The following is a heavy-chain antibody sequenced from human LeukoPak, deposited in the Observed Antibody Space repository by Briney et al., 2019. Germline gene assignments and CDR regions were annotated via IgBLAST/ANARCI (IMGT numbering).Heavy chain of an antibody. V-gene: IGHV1-2*02. CDR3: ARGWLRNWFDP. CDR1: GYTFTSYG. J-gene: IGHJ5*02. Sequence: ASVKVSCKASGYTFTSYGISWVRQAPGQGLEWMGWINPNSGGTNYAQKFQGRVTMTRDTSISTAYMELSRLRSDDTAVYYCARGWLRNWFDPWGQGTLVTVSS. CDR2: INPNSGGT. D-gene: IGHD5-24*01.